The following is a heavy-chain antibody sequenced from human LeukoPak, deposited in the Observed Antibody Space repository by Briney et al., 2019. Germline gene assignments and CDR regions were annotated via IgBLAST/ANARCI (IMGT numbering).Heavy chain of an antibody. V-gene: IGHV3-7*01. CDR3: ASVAAAVPDY. J-gene: IGHJ4*02. CDR2: IKQDGSDK. Sequence: GGCLRLSCAASGVSFTTDWLTWGREAPGEGVEREANIKQDGSDKYYRDSVKGRFTISRDNAKNSLYLQMNSLRAEDTAVYYCASVAAAVPDYWGQGTLVTVSS. CDR1: GVSFTTDW. D-gene: IGHD6-13*01.